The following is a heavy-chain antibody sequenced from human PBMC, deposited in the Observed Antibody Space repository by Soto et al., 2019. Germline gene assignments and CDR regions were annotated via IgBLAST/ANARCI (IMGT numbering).Heavy chain of an antibody. V-gene: IGHV4-4*02. Sequence: QVQLQESGPGLVKPSGTLSLTCAVSGGSISSSNWWSWVRQPPGKGLEWIGEISHRASTNYNPSLKSRDTISVDKSKHQFSLKLSSVTAADTAVYYCARDERRIVVVPAATGYYYDGMDVWGQGATVTVSS. CDR3: ARDERRIVVVPAATGYYYDGMDV. J-gene: IGHJ6*02. CDR2: ISHRAST. D-gene: IGHD2-2*01. CDR1: GGSISSSNW.